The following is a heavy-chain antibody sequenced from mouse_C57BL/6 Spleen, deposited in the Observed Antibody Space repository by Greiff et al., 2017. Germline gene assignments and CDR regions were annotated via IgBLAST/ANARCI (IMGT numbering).Heavy chain of an antibody. J-gene: IGHJ3*01. CDR3: ARIYYGYEAFAY. CDR2: ISSGSSTI. CDR1: GFTFSDYG. Sequence: DVQLQESGGGLVKPGGSLKLSCAASGFTFSDYGMHWVRQAPEKGLEWVAYISSGSSTIYYADTVKGRFTISRDNAKNTLFLQMTSLRAEDTAMYYCARIYYGYEAFAYWGQGTLVTVSA. V-gene: IGHV5-17*01. D-gene: IGHD2-2*01.